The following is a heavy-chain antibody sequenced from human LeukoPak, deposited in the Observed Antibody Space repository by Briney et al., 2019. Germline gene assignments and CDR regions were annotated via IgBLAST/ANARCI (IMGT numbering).Heavy chain of an antibody. CDR1: GFTFSRYW. CDR2: INSDGSST. CDR3: VRGGDFWSGHYFDY. Sequence: GGSLRLSCAASGFTFSRYWMHWVREAPGKGLVGVSRINSDGSSTRNADSVKGRFTISRDNAKNTLYLQMNSLKAEDTAVYYCVRGGDFWSGHYFDYWGQGTLVTVSS. D-gene: IGHD3-3*01. J-gene: IGHJ4*02. V-gene: IGHV3-74*01.